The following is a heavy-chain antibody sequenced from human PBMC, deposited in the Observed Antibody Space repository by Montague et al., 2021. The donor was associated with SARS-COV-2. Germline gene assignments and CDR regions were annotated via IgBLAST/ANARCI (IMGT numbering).Heavy chain of an antibody. CDR2: ISDTGST. CDR1: GGSISSHDYY. V-gene: IGHV4-39*01. Sequence: SETLSLTCTVSGGSISSHDYYWGWIRPSPGKGLEWIGSISDTGSTYHNPSRRRRVSFSIDTSKNHFSLSLSSVTVADTAVYSCARQLPYYCATNGCYSYCFDGWGQGALVTVSS. CDR3: ARQLPYYCATNGCYSYCFDG. J-gene: IGHJ4*02. D-gene: IGHD2-8*01.